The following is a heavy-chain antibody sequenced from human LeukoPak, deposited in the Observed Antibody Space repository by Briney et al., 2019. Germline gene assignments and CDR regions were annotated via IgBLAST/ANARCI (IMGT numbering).Heavy chain of an antibody. CDR1: GGSISSSNW. Sequence: SGTLSLTCAVSGGSISSSNWWSWVRQPPGKGLEWIGEIYHSGSTNYNPPLKSRVTISVDKSKNQFSLKLSSVTAADTAVYYCARVSATVTTYSTGMDVWGQGTTVTVSS. CDR3: ARVSATVTTYSTGMDV. CDR2: IYHSGST. D-gene: IGHD4-17*01. J-gene: IGHJ6*02. V-gene: IGHV4-4*02.